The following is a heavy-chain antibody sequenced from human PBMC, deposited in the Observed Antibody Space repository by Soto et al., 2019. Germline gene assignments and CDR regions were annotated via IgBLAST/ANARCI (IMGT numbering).Heavy chain of an antibody. CDR2: INPNSGGT. J-gene: IGHJ6*02. CDR1: GYTFTGYC. V-gene: IGHV1-2*04. CDR3: ARDPQGYCTNGVCYYGMDV. D-gene: IGHD2-8*01. Sequence: ASVKVSCKASGYTFTGYCMHWVRQAPGQGLEWMGWINPNSGGTNYAQKFQGWVTMTRDTSISTAYMELSRLRSDDTAVYYCARDPQGYCTNGVCYYGMDVWGQGTTVTVSS.